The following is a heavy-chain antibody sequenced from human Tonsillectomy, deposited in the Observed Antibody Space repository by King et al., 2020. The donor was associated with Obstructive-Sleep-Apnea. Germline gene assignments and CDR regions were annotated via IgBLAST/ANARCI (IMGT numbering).Heavy chain of an antibody. CDR1: RFTFSNFA. CDR3: AKDHGYSRAQYYFDY. CDR2: ISHDGNSK. Sequence: VQLVQSGGGVVQPGGSLRLSCAASRFTFSNFAMHWVRQAPGKGLEWVAFISHDGNSKYYADSVRGRFAISRDSSKNTLFLQMNSLRAEATAVYYCAKDHGYSRAQYYFDYWGQGTLVTVAS. V-gene: IGHV3-30*18. J-gene: IGHJ4*02. D-gene: IGHD6-25*01.